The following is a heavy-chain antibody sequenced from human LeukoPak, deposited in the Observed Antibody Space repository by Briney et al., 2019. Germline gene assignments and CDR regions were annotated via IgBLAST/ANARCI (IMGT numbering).Heavy chain of an antibody. CDR2: ISAYNGNT. V-gene: IGHV1-18*01. CDR3: ARDSVVAAPNRFDY. CDR1: GYTFTSYG. Sequence: GASVKVSCKASGYTFTSYGISWVRQAPGQGLEWMGWISAYNGNTNYAQKLQGRVTMTTDTSTSTAYMELSSLRSEDTAVYYCARDSVVAAPNRFDYWGQGTLVTVSS. J-gene: IGHJ4*02. D-gene: IGHD2-15*01.